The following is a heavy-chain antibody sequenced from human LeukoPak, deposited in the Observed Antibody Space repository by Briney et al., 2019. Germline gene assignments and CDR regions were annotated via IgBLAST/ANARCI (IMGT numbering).Heavy chain of an antibody. V-gene: IGHV4-4*09. CDR1: GDSISSFH. CDR2: IYTSGSS. J-gene: IGHJ4*02. Sequence: SETLSLTCTVSGDSISSFHWSWIRQPPGKGLEWIGYIYTSGSSNYNPSLKSRVSISGDASKNQFSLKLSSVTAADTAVYYCARHRPLHYDFWSGYYPHFDCWGRGALVTVSS. D-gene: IGHD3-3*01. CDR3: ARHRPLHYDFWSGYYPHFDC.